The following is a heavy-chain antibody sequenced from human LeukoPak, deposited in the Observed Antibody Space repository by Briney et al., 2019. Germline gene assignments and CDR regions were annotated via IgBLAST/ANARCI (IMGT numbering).Heavy chain of an antibody. Sequence: GGSLRLSCAASGFTFRSYGMHWVRQAPGEGLEWVAVIWYDGINKYYADSVKGRFTISRDNSKNTLYLQMNSLRAEDTAVYYCAKAPRLELRNYMDVWGKGTTVTVSS. CDR3: AKAPRLELRNYMDV. J-gene: IGHJ6*03. CDR2: IWYDGINK. V-gene: IGHV3-33*06. CDR1: GFTFRSYG. D-gene: IGHD1-7*01.